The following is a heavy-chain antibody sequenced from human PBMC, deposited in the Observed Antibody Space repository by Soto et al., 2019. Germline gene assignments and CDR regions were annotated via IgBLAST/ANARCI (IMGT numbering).Heavy chain of an antibody. CDR3: AREGGDYYGKYYYYYGMDV. D-gene: IGHD3-10*01. Sequence: QVQLQQWGAGLLKPSETLSLTCAVYGGSFSGYYWSWIRQPPGKGLEWIGEINHSGSTNYNPSLKSRVTISVDTSKNQFSLKLSSVTAADTAVYYCAREGGDYYGKYYYYYGMDVWGQGTTFTVSS. CDR1: GGSFSGYY. V-gene: IGHV4-34*01. CDR2: INHSGST. J-gene: IGHJ6*02.